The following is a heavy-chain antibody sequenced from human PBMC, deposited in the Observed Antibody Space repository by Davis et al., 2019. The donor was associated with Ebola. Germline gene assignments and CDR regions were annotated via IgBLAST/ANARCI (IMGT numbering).Heavy chain of an antibody. CDR3: ARDVTN. CDR1: GGSISSYY. V-gene: IGHV4-59*01. J-gene: IGHJ4*02. Sequence: SETLSLTCTVSGGSISSYYWSWIRQPPGKGLEWIGYVYYSGSTNYNPSLKSRVTISVDTSKNQFSLKLSSVTAADTAVYYCARDVTNWGQGTLVTVSS. D-gene: IGHD1-14*01. CDR2: VYYSGST.